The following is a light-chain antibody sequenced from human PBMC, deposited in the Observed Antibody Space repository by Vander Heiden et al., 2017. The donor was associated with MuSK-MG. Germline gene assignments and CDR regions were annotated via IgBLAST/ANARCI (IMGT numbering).Light chain of an antibody. CDR3: MIWHSSAVV. Sequence: QPVLTPPSPPSSSPGASARPTCTLRSGINVGTYRIYWYQQKPGSPPQDLLRYKSDSDKQQGSGVPSRFSGSKDASANTGILLISGLQAEDEADYYCMIWHSSAVVFGGGTKLTVL. V-gene: IGLV5-45*03. CDR1: SGINVGTYR. J-gene: IGLJ2*01. CDR2: YKSDSDK.